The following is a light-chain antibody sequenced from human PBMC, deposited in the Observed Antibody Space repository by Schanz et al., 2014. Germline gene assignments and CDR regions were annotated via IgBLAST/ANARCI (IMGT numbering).Light chain of an antibody. CDR1: SSDVGGYKY. Sequence: QSVLTQPPSASGSPGQSVTISCTGTSSDVGGYKYVSWYQQHPGKAPKLMIYDVTKRPSGVSNRFSGSKSGTSASLAITGLQAEDEADYYCQSYDSSLSGSGVFGGGTKLTVL. V-gene: IGLV2-8*01. J-gene: IGLJ3*02. CDR3: QSYDSSLSGSGV. CDR2: DVT.